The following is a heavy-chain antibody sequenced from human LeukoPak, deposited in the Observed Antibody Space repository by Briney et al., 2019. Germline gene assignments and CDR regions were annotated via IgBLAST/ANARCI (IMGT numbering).Heavy chain of an antibody. CDR2: IYYSGST. Sequence: SETLSLTCTVSGGSISSYYWSWIRQPPGKGLEWIGYIYYSGSTNYNPSLKSRVTMSVDTSKNQFSLKLSSVTAADTAVYYCARESADYYYYYMDVWGKGITVTVSS. D-gene: IGHD2-2*01. V-gene: IGHV4-59*12. J-gene: IGHJ6*03. CDR3: ARESADYYYYYMDV. CDR1: GGSISSYY.